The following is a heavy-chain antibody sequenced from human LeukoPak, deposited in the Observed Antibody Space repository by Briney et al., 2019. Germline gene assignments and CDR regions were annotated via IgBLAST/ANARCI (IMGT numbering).Heavy chain of an antibody. CDR1: GFTFSSYA. V-gene: IGHV3-30-3*01. CDR3: ARGPDTGGWLQFFEY. Sequence: PGGSLRLSCEASGFTFSSYAMQWVRQAPGKGLEWVAVVSYDGSNEYYADSVRGRFTISRDNTKNTLHLQMSSLRVEDTAVYYCARGPDTGGWLQFFEYWGQGTLVTVSS. D-gene: IGHD5-24*01. J-gene: IGHJ4*02. CDR2: VSYDGSNE.